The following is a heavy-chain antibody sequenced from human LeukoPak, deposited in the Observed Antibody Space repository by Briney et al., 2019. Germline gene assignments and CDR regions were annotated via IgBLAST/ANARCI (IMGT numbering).Heavy chain of an antibody. CDR3: AKDRSPYCTNGVCYKGRGFYFDY. V-gene: IGHV3-23*01. CDR1: GFTFSSYA. Sequence: GGSLRLSCAASGFTFSSYAMSWVRQAPGKGLEWVSVISGSGGNTNYGDSVKGRFTISRDNSKNTLYVQMNTLRAEDTAVYYCAKDRSPYCTNGVCYKGRGFYFDYWGQGTLVTVSS. D-gene: IGHD2-8*01. CDR2: ISGSGGNT. J-gene: IGHJ4*02.